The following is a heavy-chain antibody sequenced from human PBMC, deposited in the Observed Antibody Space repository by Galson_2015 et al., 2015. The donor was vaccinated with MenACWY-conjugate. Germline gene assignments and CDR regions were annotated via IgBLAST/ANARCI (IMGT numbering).Heavy chain of an antibody. Sequence: SLRLSCAASGFTFNNYWMHWVRQPPGKGLEWISCIKADGSFSNYADSVKGRFTISTDNAKNMVYLQMDGLGDEDTAVYFCARDIIWSFDSWGQGTLVTVSS. CDR1: GFTFNNYW. J-gene: IGHJ4*02. CDR3: ARDIIWSFDS. CDR2: IKADGSFS. V-gene: IGHV3-74*01. D-gene: IGHD2-8*02.